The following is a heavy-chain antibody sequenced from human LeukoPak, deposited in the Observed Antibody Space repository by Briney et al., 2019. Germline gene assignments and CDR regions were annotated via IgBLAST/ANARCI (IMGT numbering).Heavy chain of an antibody. CDR2: ISSSSSYI. CDR1: GFTFSSYS. J-gene: IGHJ4*02. Sequence: GGSLRLSCAASGFTFSSYSMNWVRQAPGKGLKWFSSISSSSSYIYYADSVKGRFAISRDNAKNSLYLQMNSLRAEDTAVYYCARAKYSSGVGYWGQGTLVTVSS. CDR3: ARAKYSSGVGY. V-gene: IGHV3-21*01. D-gene: IGHD6-19*01.